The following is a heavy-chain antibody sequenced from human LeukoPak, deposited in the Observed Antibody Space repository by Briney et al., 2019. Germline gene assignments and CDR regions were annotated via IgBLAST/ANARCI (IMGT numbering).Heavy chain of an antibody. CDR3: AKVHLRGVTDY. D-gene: IGHD3-10*01. CDR2: ISGTGGSA. V-gene: IGHV3-23*01. J-gene: IGHJ4*02. Sequence: GGSLRLSCAASGFSFSTHGLTWVRQAPGKGLEWASTISGTGGSAYYADSVKGRFTISRDNSKNTVSLEMSSLGLDDTAVYYCAKVHLRGVTDYWGQGTLVTVSS. CDR1: GFSFSTHG.